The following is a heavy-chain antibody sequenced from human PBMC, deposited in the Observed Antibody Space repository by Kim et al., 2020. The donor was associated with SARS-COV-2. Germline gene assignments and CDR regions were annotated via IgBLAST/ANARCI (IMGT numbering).Heavy chain of an antibody. J-gene: IGHJ4*02. D-gene: IGHD1-1*01. Sequence: GGTNYAQKVQGRVTMTRDTSNSTAYMELSRLRSDDTAVYYCARWSGGPDYWGQGTLVTVSS. CDR3: ARWSGGPDY. V-gene: IGHV1-2*02. CDR2: GGT.